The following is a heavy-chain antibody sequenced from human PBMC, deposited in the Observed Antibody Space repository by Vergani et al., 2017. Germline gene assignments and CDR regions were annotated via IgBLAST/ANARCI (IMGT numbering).Heavy chain of an antibody. D-gene: IGHD3-22*01. Sequence: QPQLQESGSGLVKPSQTLSLTCAVSGGSISSGGYSWSWIRQPPGKGLEWIGYIYHSGSTYYNPSLKSRVTISVDRSKNQFSLKLSSVTAADTAVDYCARGHDSSGYYYDYWGQGTLVTVSS. V-gene: IGHV4-30-2*01. CDR3: ARGHDSSGYYYDY. CDR1: GGSISSGGYS. CDR2: IYHSGST. J-gene: IGHJ4*02.